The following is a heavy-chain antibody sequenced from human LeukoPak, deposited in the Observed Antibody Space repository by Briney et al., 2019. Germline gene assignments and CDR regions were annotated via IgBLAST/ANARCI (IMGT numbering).Heavy chain of an antibody. CDR1: GFTFTNYA. CDR2: INAGDGHT. CDR3: ARGIWSRTVSSYYFAY. Sequence: ASVKVSCKASGFTFTNYAMQWVRQAPGQRLEWMGWINAGDGHTRYSQRFQGRVTITRDTSATTVYMEVTSLRSEDTAVYYCARGIWSRTVSSYYFAYWGQGTLATVSS. J-gene: IGHJ4*02. V-gene: IGHV1-3*01. D-gene: IGHD3-3*01.